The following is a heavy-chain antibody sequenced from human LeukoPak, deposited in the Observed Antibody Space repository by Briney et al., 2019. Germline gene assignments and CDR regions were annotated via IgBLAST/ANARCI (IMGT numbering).Heavy chain of an antibody. Sequence: PSETLSLTCTASGDSITNSNYYWGWVRQSPGRGLEWLGNIFYNGGPYYNPSFKSRVAISVDTSKNQFSLRLTSVTAADTAVYYCARQTGSGLFILPGGQGTLVTVSS. V-gene: IGHV4-39*01. J-gene: IGHJ1*01. D-gene: IGHD3/OR15-3a*01. CDR1: GDSITNSNYY. CDR3: ARQTGSGLFILP. CDR2: IFYNGGP.